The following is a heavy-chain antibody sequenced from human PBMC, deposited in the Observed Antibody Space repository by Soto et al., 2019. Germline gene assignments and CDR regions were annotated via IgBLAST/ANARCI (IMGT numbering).Heavy chain of an antibody. CDR2: MNPNSGNT. D-gene: IGHD1-26*01. CDR1: GYTFTSYD. V-gene: IGHV1-8*02. Sequence: QVQLVQSGAEVKKPGASVKVSCTASGYTFTSYDINWVRQATGKGLEWVGWMNPNSGNTGYAQKFQGRVTMTRNTPISTAYMELSSLRSEDTAVYYCAREGDSLKGIGGATSRRTSGMDVWGQGTTVTVSS. J-gene: IGHJ6*02. CDR3: AREGDSLKGIGGATSRRTSGMDV.